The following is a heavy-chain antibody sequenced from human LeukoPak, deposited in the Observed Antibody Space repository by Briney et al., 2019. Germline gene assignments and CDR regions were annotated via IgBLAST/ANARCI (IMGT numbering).Heavy chain of an antibody. D-gene: IGHD2-8*01. Sequence: GGSLRLSCAASGFTFSSYGMHWVRQAPGKGLEWVAVISYDGSNKYYADSVKGRFTISRDNSKNTLYLQMNSLRAEDTAVYYCAKDPDGGCNNGVRSNYFDYWGQGTLVTVSS. CDR1: GFTFSSYG. CDR2: ISYDGSNK. J-gene: IGHJ4*02. V-gene: IGHV3-30*18. CDR3: AKDPDGGCNNGVRSNYFDY.